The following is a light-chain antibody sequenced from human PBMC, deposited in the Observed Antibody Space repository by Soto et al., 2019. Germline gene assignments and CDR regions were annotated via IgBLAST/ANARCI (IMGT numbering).Light chain of an antibody. V-gene: IGKV1-5*03. J-gene: IGKJ2*01. CDR1: QIISSC. Sequence: EIQMTQSPSTLSASVGYRVTITCRASQIISSCLACYQQKPGKAPKLLIYKASSLGSGVPSRCSGSGSGTDFTLTISLLHPDDFATYYCQQYNSSGYTFGQGTKLEIK. CDR2: KAS. CDR3: QQYNSSGYT.